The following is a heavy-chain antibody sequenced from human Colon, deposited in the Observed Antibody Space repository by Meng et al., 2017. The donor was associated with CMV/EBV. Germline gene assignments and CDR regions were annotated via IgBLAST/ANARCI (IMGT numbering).Heavy chain of an antibody. J-gene: IGHJ6*02. V-gene: IGHV4-38-2*02. CDR2: IHHTERT. D-gene: IGHD1-26*01. CDR3: TRVSYSKSSYYYYGMDV. CDR1: GYFISTDYY. Sequence: GSLRLSCSVSGYFISTDYYWGWVRQPPGKGLEWIGSIHHTERTYYNPSLKSRATISVDTSKNQFSLSLSSVTAADTAVYYCTRVSYSKSSYYYYGMDVWGQGTTVTAP.